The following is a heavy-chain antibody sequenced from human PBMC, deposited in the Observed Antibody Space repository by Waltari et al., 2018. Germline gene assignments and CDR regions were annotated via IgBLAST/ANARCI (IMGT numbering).Heavy chain of an antibody. Sequence: EVQLEESGGGLVQPGGSLRLSCAASGFSVSNNYMSWVRQAPGKGREWVSVIYSGGRTYYADSVKGRFTISRDSSKNTLYLQMNKLRAEDTAVYYCARDLGTGGWGLFDYWGQGILVTVSS. CDR2: IYSGGRT. CDR3: ARDLGTGGWGLFDY. D-gene: IGHD6-19*01. CDR1: GFSVSNNY. J-gene: IGHJ4*02. V-gene: IGHV3-66*02.